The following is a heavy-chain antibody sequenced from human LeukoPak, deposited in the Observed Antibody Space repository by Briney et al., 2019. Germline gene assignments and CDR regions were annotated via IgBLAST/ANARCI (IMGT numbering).Heavy chain of an antibody. CDR3: AANYYDSSGYSF. CDR2: INPKTGIT. V-gene: IGHV1-46*01. J-gene: IGHJ4*02. CDR1: GYTFATYY. Sequence: ASVKVSCKASGYTFATYYIHWVRQAPGQGLEWMGIINPKTGITNYAQKFQGRVTITRDTSASTVYMELSSLRSEDTAVYYCAANYYDSSGYSFWGQGTLVTVSS. D-gene: IGHD3-22*01.